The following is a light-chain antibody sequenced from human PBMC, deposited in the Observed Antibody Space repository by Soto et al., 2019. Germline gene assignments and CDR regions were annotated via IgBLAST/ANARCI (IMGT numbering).Light chain of an antibody. Sequence: DIPMTQSPSSLSASVGDRVTITCRASQGIKTFLNWYQQKPGKAPKLLVYYASSLQSGVPSRFSGSGSGTEFTLTISSLQPEDFATYYCQQSYIPPRTFGQGTNLEIK. CDR3: QQSYIPPRT. J-gene: IGKJ2*01. CDR1: QGIKTF. V-gene: IGKV1-39*01. CDR2: YAS.